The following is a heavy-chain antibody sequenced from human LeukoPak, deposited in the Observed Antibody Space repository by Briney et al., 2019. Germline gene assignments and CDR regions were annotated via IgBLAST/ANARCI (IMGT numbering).Heavy chain of an antibody. J-gene: IGHJ4*02. Sequence: PGGSLRLSCEASGFTFSSYAMHWVRQAPGKGLEWVAVISYDGSNKYYADSVKGRFTISRDNSKNTLYLQMNSLRAEDTAVYYCARAHSGSGWSVDYWGQGTLGTVSS. CDR3: ARAHSGSGWSVDY. CDR2: ISYDGSNK. V-gene: IGHV3-30*04. D-gene: IGHD6-19*01. CDR1: GFTFSSYA.